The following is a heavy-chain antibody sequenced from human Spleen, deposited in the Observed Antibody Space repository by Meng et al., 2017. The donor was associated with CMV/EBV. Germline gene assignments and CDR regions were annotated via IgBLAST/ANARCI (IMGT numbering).Heavy chain of an antibody. CDR3: ARDPSGTYSGWFDP. D-gene: IGHD1-26*01. J-gene: IGHJ5*02. Sequence: SGYTFTGYYMYWVRQAPGQGLEWMGWFNPNSGGSSYAQKFQGRVTMTRDTSIGTAYMELSRLISDDTAVYYCARDPSGTYSGWFDPWGQGTLVTVSS. CDR2: FNPNSGGS. V-gene: IGHV1-2*02. CDR1: GYTFTGYY.